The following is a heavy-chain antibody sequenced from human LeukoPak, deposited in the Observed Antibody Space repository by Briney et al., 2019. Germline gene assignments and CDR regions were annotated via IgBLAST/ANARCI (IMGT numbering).Heavy chain of an antibody. CDR3: ARTVRGGRYYYYYYMDV. CDR1: GYTFTSYG. J-gene: IGHJ6*03. D-gene: IGHD3-10*01. V-gene: IGHV1-18*01. Sequence: GASVKVSCKASGYTFTSYGISWVRQAPGQGLEWMGWISAYNGNTNYAQKLQGRVTMTTDTSTSTAYMELRSLRSDDTAVYYCARTVRGGRYYYYYYMDVWGKGTTVTISS. CDR2: ISAYNGNT.